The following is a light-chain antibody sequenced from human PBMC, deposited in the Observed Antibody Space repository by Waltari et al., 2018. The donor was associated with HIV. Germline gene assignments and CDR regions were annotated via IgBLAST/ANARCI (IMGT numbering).Light chain of an antibody. CDR2: RNN. V-gene: IGLV1-47*01. J-gene: IGLJ3*02. CDR3: AAWDDTRGGLWV. Sequence: QSVLTQPPSTSGTPGQRVTISCFGSSSNIGSNYVYWYQQLPGTAPKLLIYRNNPRPSGCPDRFSGSKSGTSASLAISGLRSEDEGDYSCAAWDDTRGGLWVFGGGTKVTVL. CDR1: SSNIGSNY.